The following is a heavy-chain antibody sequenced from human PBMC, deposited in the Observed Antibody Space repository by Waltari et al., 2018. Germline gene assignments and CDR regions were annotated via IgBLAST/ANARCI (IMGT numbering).Heavy chain of an antibody. CDR2: IYSTVSTI. CDR1: GFTFMDFS. D-gene: IGHD5-12*01. Sequence: EVQLVESGGGLVQPGGSLRLSCAASGFTFMDFSMNWVRQAPGKGLEWVSYIYSTVSTIYYADSVKGRFTISRDNAQNSLYLQMNSLRADDTAVYYCARGYRKAFDIWSQGTMVTVSS. V-gene: IGHV3-48*04. CDR3: ARGYRKAFDI. J-gene: IGHJ3*02.